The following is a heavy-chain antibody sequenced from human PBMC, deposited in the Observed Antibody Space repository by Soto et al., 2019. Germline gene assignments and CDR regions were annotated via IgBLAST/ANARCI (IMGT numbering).Heavy chain of an antibody. CDR2: IRQDGSEK. CDR3: VSHAMRRLIRPARGDY. CDR1: GFTFSNYW. D-gene: IGHD2-2*01. V-gene: IGHV3-7*01. J-gene: IGHJ4*02. Sequence: EVQLVETGGGLVQPGESLRLSCAASGFTFSNYWMSWVRQAPGKGLEWVANIRQDGSEKYYVGSVKGRFTISRDNAKNSLFLQMNSVRVEDTAVYYCVSHAMRRLIRPARGDYWGQGTLVTVSS.